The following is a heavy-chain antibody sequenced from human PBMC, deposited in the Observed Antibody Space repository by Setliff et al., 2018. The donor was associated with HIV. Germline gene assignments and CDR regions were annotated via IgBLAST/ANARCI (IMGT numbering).Heavy chain of an antibody. V-gene: IGHV4-39*01. CDR2: VSQSGST. CDR3: ARAFGSGSYRWFDP. D-gene: IGHD3-10*01. Sequence: PSETLSLTCSVSGVSINRTDHYWGWIRQSPGKRLEWIGSVSQSGSTYYNPSLKSRITISVDRSKNQFSLRLSSVTAADTAVYYCARAFGSGSYRWFDPWGQGTLVTVSS. J-gene: IGHJ5*02. CDR1: GVSINRTDHY.